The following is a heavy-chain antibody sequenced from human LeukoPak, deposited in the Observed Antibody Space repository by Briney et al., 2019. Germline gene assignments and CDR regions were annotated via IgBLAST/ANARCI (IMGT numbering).Heavy chain of an antibody. Sequence: ASVKVSCKASGYTFTGYYMHWVRQAPGQGLEWMGWINPSSGGTNYAQKFQGRVTMTRDTSISTAYMELSRLRSDDTAVYYCARDSGSYDWFDPWGQGALVTVSS. J-gene: IGHJ5*02. CDR3: ARDSGSYDWFDP. V-gene: IGHV1-2*02. CDR2: INPSSGGT. D-gene: IGHD1-26*01. CDR1: GYTFTGYY.